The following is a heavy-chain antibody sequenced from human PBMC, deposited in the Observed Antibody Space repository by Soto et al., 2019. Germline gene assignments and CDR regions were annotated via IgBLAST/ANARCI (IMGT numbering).Heavy chain of an antibody. Sequence: WETLSLTCTVSVSSISNFYWSWIRQPPGKGLEWIGYIHYSGNTNYSPSLKSRVTISADTSKNQFSLKLSSVTAADMAVYYCARHYGDSDWGQGTLGTVSS. CDR3: ARHYGDSD. V-gene: IGHV4-59*01. J-gene: IGHJ4*02. D-gene: IGHD4-17*01. CDR2: IHYSGNT. CDR1: VSSISNFY.